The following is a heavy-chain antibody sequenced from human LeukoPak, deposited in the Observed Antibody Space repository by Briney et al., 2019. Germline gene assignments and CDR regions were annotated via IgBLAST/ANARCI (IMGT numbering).Heavy chain of an antibody. CDR3: TRAEMATTYYFDS. V-gene: IGHV3-48*04. CDR1: GFTFSSYG. J-gene: IGHJ4*02. CDR2: ISSGGTI. D-gene: IGHD5-24*01. Sequence: GGSLRLSCAASGFTFSSYGMSWVRQAPGKGLEWISYISSGGTIYYAESVKGRFTISRDNAKNSLYLQMNSLRAEDTAIYYCTRAEMATTYYFDSWGQGTLVTVSS.